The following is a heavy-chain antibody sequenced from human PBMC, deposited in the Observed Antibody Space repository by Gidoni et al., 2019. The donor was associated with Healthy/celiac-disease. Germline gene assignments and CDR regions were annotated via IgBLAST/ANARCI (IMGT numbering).Heavy chain of an antibody. D-gene: IGHD6-13*01. V-gene: IGHV1-69*01. CDR1: VVTFSSYA. J-gene: IGHJ5*02. Sequence: QVQLVQSGAEVKTPGSSVKVSCKAAVVTFSSYAISWVRQAPGQGLEWMGWIIPIFGSANYAQKFQGRVTITADESTSTAYMELSSLRSEDTAVYYWASGCSSCPYGWFDPWGQGTLVTVSS. CDR2: IIPIFGSA. CDR3: ASGCSSCPYGWFDP.